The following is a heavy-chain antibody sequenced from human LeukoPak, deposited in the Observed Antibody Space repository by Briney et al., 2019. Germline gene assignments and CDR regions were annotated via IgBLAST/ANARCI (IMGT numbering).Heavy chain of an antibody. V-gene: IGHV3-53*01. CDR2: IYSGGST. J-gene: IGHJ5*02. CDR1: GFTVSSNY. Sequence: PGGSLRLSCAASGFTVSSNYMSWVRQAPGKGLEWVSVIYSGGSTYYADSVKGRFTISRDNSKNTLYLQMNSLRAEDTAVYYCARVSYDILTGYYPANWFDPWGQGTLVTVSS. CDR3: ARVSYDILTGYYPANWFDP. D-gene: IGHD3-9*01.